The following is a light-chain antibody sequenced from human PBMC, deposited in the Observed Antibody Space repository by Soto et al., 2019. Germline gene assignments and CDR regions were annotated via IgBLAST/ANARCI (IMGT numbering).Light chain of an antibody. CDR1: SSDVGGYNY. CDR3: SSYTITSTYV. CDR2: EVS. Sequence: QSALTQPASVSGTPGQSITISCTGTSSDVGGYNYVSWYQQHPGKAPQLMIYEVSDRPSGVSNRFSGSKSGNTASLTISGLQAEDEADYYCSSYTITSTYVFGTGTKVTVL. J-gene: IGLJ1*01. V-gene: IGLV2-14*01.